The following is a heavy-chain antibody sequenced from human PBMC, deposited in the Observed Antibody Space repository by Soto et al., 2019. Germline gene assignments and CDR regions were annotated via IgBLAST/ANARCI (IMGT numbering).Heavy chain of an antibody. CDR1: GYSFTSHW. V-gene: IGHV5-51*01. CDR2: IFPDDSDT. Sequence: GESLKISCKGFGYSFTSHWLSWVRQMPGKGLEWMGTIFPDDSDTRYSPSFQGQVTISADKSIQTAYLQWGSLKASDSALYYCARHIRYYDSSGYYYGGYYYYYGMDVWGQGTTVTVSS. J-gene: IGHJ6*02. D-gene: IGHD3-22*01. CDR3: ARHIRYYDSSGYYYGGYYYYYGMDV.